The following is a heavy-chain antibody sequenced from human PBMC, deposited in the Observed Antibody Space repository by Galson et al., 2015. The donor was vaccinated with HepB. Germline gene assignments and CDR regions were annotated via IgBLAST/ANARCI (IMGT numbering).Heavy chain of an antibody. CDR2: IIPIFGTA. D-gene: IGHD6-13*01. V-gene: IGHV1-69*13. CDR3: ARAPDEEGIAAAGRPWFDP. J-gene: IGHJ5*02. Sequence: SVKVSCKASGGTFSSYAISWVRQAPGQGLEWMGGIIPIFGTANYAQKFQGRVTITADESTSTAYMELSSLRSEDTAVYYCARAPDEEGIAAAGRPWFDPWGQGTLVTVSS. CDR1: GGTFSSYA.